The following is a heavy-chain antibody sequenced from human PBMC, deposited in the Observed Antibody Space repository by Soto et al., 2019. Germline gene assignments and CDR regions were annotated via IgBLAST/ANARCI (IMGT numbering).Heavy chain of an antibody. D-gene: IGHD2-2*01. CDR3: ARDREDIVVVPATTNNYYYYGMDV. CDR1: GYTFTGYY. V-gene: IGHV1-2*04. CDR2: INPNSGGT. Sequence: GASVKVSCKASGYTFTGYYMHWVRQAPGQGLEGMGWINPNSGGTNYAQKFQGWVTMTRDTSISTAYMELSRLRSDDTAVYYCARDREDIVVVPATTNNYYYYGMDVWGQGTTVTVSS. J-gene: IGHJ6*02.